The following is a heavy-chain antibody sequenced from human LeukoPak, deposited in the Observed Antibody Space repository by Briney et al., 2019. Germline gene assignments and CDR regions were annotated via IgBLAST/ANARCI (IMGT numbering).Heavy chain of an antibody. CDR2: ISYDGSNK. J-gene: IGHJ4*02. CDR3: AEDQGY. Sequence: PGGSLRLSCAASGFTFSSYGMHWVRQAPGKGLEWVAVISYDGSNKYYADSVKGRFTISRDNSKNTLYLQMNSLRAEDTAVYYCAEDQGYWGQGTLVTVSS. CDR1: GFTFSSYG. V-gene: IGHV3-30*18.